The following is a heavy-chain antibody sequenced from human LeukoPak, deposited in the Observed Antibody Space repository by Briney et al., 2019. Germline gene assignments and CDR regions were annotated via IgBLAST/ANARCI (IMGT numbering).Heavy chain of an antibody. Sequence: GESLKISCKGSEYSFTTYWIGWVRQMPGKGPEWLGIIYPGDSDTRYSPSFQGQVTISADKSISTAYLQWSSLKASDTAMYYCAISFWSPSDYWGQGTLVTVSS. CDR2: IYPGDSDT. D-gene: IGHD3-3*01. J-gene: IGHJ4*02. CDR3: AISFWSPSDY. CDR1: EYSFTTYW. V-gene: IGHV5-51*01.